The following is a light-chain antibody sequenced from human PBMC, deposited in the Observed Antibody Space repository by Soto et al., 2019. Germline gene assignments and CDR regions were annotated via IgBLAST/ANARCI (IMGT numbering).Light chain of an antibody. Sequence: EIVLTQSPATLSLSPGHRATLSCRASQSVSRSLTWYQQKPGQAPRLLIYDASTRATGIPPRFSGSGSGTDFTLTISSLEPEDFAVYYCQQRSNSFGGGTKVEIK. V-gene: IGKV3-11*01. CDR3: QQRSNS. J-gene: IGKJ4*01. CDR1: QSVSRS. CDR2: DAS.